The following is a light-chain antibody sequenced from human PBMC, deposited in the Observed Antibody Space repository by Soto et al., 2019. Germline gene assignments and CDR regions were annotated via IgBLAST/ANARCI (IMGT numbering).Light chain of an antibody. J-gene: IGKJ3*01. CDR1: QSVLYSSNNKNY. CDR3: QQSYTIPLT. V-gene: IGKV4-1*01. Sequence: DIVMTQSPDSLAVSLGERATINCKSSQSVLYSSNNKNYLAWYQQKPGQPPNLLIYWASTRESGVPDRFSGSGSGTDFTLTISSLQAEDVAVYYCQQSYTIPLTFGPGTKVEIK. CDR2: WAS.